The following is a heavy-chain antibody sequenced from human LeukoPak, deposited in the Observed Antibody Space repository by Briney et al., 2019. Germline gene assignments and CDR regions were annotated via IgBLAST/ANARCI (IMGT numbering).Heavy chain of an antibody. J-gene: IGHJ4*02. Sequence: PGGSLRLSCAASGFTFSSYAMSWVRQAPGKGLEWVSAISGSGGSTYYADSVKGRFTISRDNSKNTLYLQMNSLRAEDTAVYYCAKAGIVVVPAAISMYYFDYWGQGTLVTVSS. V-gene: IGHV3-23*01. CDR3: AKAGIVVVPAAISMYYFDY. CDR2: ISGSGGST. CDR1: GFTFSSYA. D-gene: IGHD2-2*02.